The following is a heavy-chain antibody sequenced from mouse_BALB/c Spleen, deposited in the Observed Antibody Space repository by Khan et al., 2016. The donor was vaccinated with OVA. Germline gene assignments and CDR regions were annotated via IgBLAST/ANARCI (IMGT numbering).Heavy chain of an antibody. J-gene: IGHJ2*01. CDR2: LSYSGST. CDR1: GYSIPSGYG. D-gene: IGHD1-2*01. Sequence: EVELVESGPGLVKPSQSLSLTCTVTGYSIPSGYGWNWLRQFPGNKLEWMGYLSYSGSTNYNPSLKSRISLTRDTTKNQFCLQLNSVTTEDTATYYCARTARIKYWGQGTTLTVSS. CDR3: ARTARIKY. V-gene: IGHV3-2*02.